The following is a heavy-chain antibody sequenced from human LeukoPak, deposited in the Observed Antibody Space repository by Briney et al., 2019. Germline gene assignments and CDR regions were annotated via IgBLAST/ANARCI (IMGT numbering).Heavy chain of an antibody. V-gene: IGHV4-39*07. CDR1: GGSISSSGYF. CDR2: VNHSGST. D-gene: IGHD2-15*01. J-gene: IGHJ4*02. CDR3: ARGLVCSGGSCYEDY. Sequence: SETLSLTCTVSGGSISSSGYFWGWIRQPPGEGLEWIGEVNHSGSTNYNPSLKSRVTISVDTSKNQFSLKLSSVTAADTAVYYCARGLVCSGGSCYEDYWGQGTLVTVSS.